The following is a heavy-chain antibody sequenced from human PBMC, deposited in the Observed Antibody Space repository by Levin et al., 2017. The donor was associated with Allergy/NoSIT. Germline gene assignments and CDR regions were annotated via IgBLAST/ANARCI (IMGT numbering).Heavy chain of an antibody. CDR2: IYLSGST. CDR3: ARVAGYSYCYHLDY. J-gene: IGHJ4*02. Sequence: SQTLSLTCAVSGGSISSGGYSWSWIRQPPGKGLEWIGNIYLSGSTNDNPSLKSRVTMSVDRSKNQFSLKLSYVTAADTAVYYCARVAGYSYCYHLDYLGPGTLVTGSS. V-gene: IGHV4-30-2*01. CDR1: GGSISSGGYS. D-gene: IGHD5-18*01.